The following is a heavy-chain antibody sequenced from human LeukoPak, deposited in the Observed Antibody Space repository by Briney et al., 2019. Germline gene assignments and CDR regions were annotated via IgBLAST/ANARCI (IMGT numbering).Heavy chain of an antibody. D-gene: IGHD4-11*01. Sequence: SETLSLTCTVSGGSISSYYWSWIRQPPGKGLEWIGYIYYSGSTNYNPSLKSRVTISVDRSKNQFSLKLSSVTAADTAVYYCAREASNPNWFDPWGQGTLVTVSS. J-gene: IGHJ5*02. CDR3: AREASNPNWFDP. V-gene: IGHV4-59*12. CDR1: GGSISSYY. CDR2: IYYSGST.